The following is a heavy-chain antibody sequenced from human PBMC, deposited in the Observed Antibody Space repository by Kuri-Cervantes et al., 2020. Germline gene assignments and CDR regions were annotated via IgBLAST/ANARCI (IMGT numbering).Heavy chain of an antibody. V-gene: IGHV3-33*01. J-gene: IGHJ4*02. D-gene: IGHD5/OR15-5a*01. Sequence: GGSLRLSCAASAFTFSNYGMHWVRQAPGKGLEWVAVIWSDGSKKFYADSLKGRFSVSRDNSNNTLYLQMNSLRVEDTAVYYCAREDAATARGVYHFDHWGQGLLVTVSS. CDR2: IWSDGSKK. CDR1: AFTFSNYG. CDR3: AREDAATARGVYHFDH.